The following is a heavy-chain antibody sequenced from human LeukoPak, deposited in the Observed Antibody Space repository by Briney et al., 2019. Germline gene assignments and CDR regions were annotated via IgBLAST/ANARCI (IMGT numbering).Heavy chain of an antibody. CDR3: ARNPVDTAMVTFDY. J-gene: IGHJ4*02. D-gene: IGHD5-18*01. V-gene: IGHV3-48*04. CDR1: GFTFSSFS. Sequence: GGALRLSCAASGFTFSSFSMNWVRQAPGEGLEWGSYISSSGSTIYYADSVKGRFTISRDNAKNSLYLQMNSLRAEDTAVYYCARNPVDTAMVTFDYWGQGTLVTVSS. CDR2: ISSSGSTI.